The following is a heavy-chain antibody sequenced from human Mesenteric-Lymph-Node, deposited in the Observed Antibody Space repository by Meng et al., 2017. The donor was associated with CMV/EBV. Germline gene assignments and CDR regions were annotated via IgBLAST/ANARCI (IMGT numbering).Heavy chain of an antibody. CDR3: ATRQEPDY. Sequence: ETLSLTCTVSGGSISNRIYYWGWVRQAPGKGLEWVSAISGSGGSTYYADSVKGRFTISRDNSKNTLYLQMNSLRAEDTAVYYCATRQEPDYWGQGTLVTVSS. CDR2: ISGSGGST. V-gene: IGHV3-23*01. J-gene: IGHJ4*02. D-gene: IGHD1-14*01. CDR1: GGSISNRIYY.